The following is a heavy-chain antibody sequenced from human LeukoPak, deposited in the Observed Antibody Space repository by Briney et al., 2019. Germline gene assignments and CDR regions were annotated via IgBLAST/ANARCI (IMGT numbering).Heavy chain of an antibody. D-gene: IGHD6-19*01. CDR3: ARGGTTVAGTFWFDP. Sequence: PSETLSLTCAVSGGSISSSNWWSWVRQPPGKGLEWIGEIYHSGSTNYNPSLKSRVTILVDKSKNQFSLKLSSVTAADTAVYYCARGGTTVAGTFWFDPWGQGTLVTVSS. V-gene: IGHV4-4*02. CDR1: GGSISSSNW. CDR2: IYHSGST. J-gene: IGHJ5*02.